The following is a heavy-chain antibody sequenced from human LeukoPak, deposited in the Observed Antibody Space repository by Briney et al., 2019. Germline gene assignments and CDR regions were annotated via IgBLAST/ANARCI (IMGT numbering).Heavy chain of an antibody. CDR1: GGAISSGSYF. CDR3: VRSPIGAAFDA. CDR2: IQTSGST. D-gene: IGHD4/OR15-4a*01. J-gene: IGHJ3*01. V-gene: IGHV4-61*02. Sequence: KPSQTLSLTCTVSGGAISSGSYFWSWIRQPAGIGLEWIGRIQTSGSTNYNPSLESRVTMSVDLSKRQFSLKLNSVTAADTATYYCVRSPIGAAFDAWGPGTRVTVSS.